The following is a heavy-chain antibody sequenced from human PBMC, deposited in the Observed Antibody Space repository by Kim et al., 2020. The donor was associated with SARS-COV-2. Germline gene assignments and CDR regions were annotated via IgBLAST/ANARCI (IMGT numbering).Heavy chain of an antibody. CDR3: ASSQRGEGASAFAI. V-gene: IGHV5-10-1*01. D-gene: IGHD3-16*01. CDR1: GYSFTSYW. J-gene: IGHJ3*02. Sequence: GESLKISCKGSGYSFTSYWISWVRQMPGKGLEWMGRIDPSDSYTNYSPSFQGHVTISADKSISTAYLQWSRLKASDTAMYYCASSQRGEGASAFAIWGQGTMVTVSS. CDR2: IDPSDSYT.